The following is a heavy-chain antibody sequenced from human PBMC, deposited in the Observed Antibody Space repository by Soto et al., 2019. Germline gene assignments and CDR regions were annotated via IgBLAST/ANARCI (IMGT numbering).Heavy chain of an antibody. CDR1: GFTFSSYA. CDR3: AKDRLGATPYYFDY. J-gene: IGHJ4*02. CDR2: ISGSGGTT. D-gene: IGHD1-26*01. Sequence: EVQLLESGGGLVQPGGSLRLSCAASGFTFSSYAMSWVRQAPGKGLEWVSAISGSGGTTYYADSVKGRFTISRDNSKNTLYLQMNSLSAEDTALYYCAKDRLGATPYYFDYWGQGTLVTVSS. V-gene: IGHV3-23*01.